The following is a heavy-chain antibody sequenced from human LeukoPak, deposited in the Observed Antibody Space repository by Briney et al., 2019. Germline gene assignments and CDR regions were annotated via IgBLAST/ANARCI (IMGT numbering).Heavy chain of an antibody. Sequence: PGGSLRLSCAASGFTFSDYYMSWIRQAPGKGLEWVSYISSSGSTIYYADSVKGRFTISRDNAKNSLYLQMNSLRAEDTAVYYCAREPAAGTGHLIHDAFDIWGQGTMVTVSS. CDR1: GFTFSDYY. V-gene: IGHV3-11*01. CDR2: ISSSGSTI. J-gene: IGHJ3*02. CDR3: AREPAAGTGHLIHDAFDI. D-gene: IGHD6-13*01.